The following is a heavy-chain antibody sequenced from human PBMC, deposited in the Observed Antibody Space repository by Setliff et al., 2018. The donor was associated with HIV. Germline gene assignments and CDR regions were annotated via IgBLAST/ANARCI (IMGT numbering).Heavy chain of an antibody. D-gene: IGHD3-10*01. CDR3: ARSALWFGEADWYFDL. CDR2: ISTSGST. V-gene: IGHV4-4*09. Sequence: PSETLSLTCTVSGGSINNFYWSWIRQPPGKGMEWIGYISTSGSTKYNPSLKSRVTMSEDTSKNQFSLKLRSVTAVDTAVYYCARSALWFGEADWYFDLWGRGTRVTVSS. J-gene: IGHJ2*01. CDR1: GGSINNFY.